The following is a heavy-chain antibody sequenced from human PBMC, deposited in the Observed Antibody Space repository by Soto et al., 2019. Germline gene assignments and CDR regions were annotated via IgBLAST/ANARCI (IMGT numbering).Heavy chain of an antibody. D-gene: IGHD3-22*01. CDR3: ARYVYPVNDSSGHPEY. Sequence: PSETLSLTCTVSGGSISSSGYYWGWIRQPPGKGLEGIGSSYYSWGTDYNPSLKSRVTISVDTAEKKCSMTLSSVTAADTAVYNCARYVYPVNDSSGHPEYWGQGTLVTVSS. V-gene: IGHV4-39*01. CDR2: SYYSWGT. J-gene: IGHJ4*02. CDR1: GGSISSSGYY.